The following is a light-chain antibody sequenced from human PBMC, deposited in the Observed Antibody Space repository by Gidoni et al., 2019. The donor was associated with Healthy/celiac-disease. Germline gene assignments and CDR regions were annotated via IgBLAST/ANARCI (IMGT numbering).Light chain of an antibody. CDR3: QQYNSYPWT. J-gene: IGKJ1*01. V-gene: IGKV1-5*03. Sequence: DIQMTQSPSTLSASVGDRVTITCRASQSISSWLAWYQQKPGKAPKLLSYKAASLESGVPSRFSGSGSGTEFTLTISSLQRDDFATYYCQQYNSYPWTFGQGTKVEIK. CDR2: KAA. CDR1: QSISSW.